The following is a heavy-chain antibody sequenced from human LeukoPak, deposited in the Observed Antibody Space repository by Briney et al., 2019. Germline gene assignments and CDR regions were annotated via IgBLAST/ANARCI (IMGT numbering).Heavy chain of an antibody. Sequence: GGSLRLSCAASGFTFSSYAMSWVRQAPGKGLEWVSDINGSGGSTYYADSVKGRFTISGDNSKNSLYLQMNSLRAEDTAVYYCARAVTNYYYMDVWGQGTLVTVSS. V-gene: IGHV3-23*01. CDR2: INGSGGST. CDR3: ARAVTNYYYMDV. D-gene: IGHD4-17*01. J-gene: IGHJ6*03. CDR1: GFTFSSYA.